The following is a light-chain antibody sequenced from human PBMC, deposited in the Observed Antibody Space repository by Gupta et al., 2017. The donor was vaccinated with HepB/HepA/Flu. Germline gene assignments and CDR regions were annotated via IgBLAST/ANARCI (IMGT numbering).Light chain of an antibody. CDR3: QQYNNWPRRLT. CDR1: QSVSSN. V-gene: IGKV3-15*01. CDR2: GAS. Sequence: EIVMTQSPATLSVSPGERATLPCRASQSVSSNLAWYQQKPGQAPRLLIYGASTRATGIPARFSGSGSGTEFTLTISSLQSEDFAVYYCQQYNNWPRRLTFGGGTKVEIK. J-gene: IGKJ4*01.